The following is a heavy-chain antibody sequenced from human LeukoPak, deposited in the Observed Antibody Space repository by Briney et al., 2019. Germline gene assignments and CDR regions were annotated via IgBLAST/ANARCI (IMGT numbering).Heavy chain of an antibody. J-gene: IGHJ4*02. V-gene: IGHV1-69*13. CDR3: ARGRESHGHYFHF. D-gene: IGHD1-26*01. CDR1: GGTFNNYA. Sequence: SVKVSCKASGGTFNNYAINWVRQAPGQGLEWMGGIFPLFETTNYAQGFQGRVTITADDSTSTAYMELNSLTTEDTAVYYCARGRESHGHYFHFWGQGTLVTVPS. CDR2: IFPLFETT.